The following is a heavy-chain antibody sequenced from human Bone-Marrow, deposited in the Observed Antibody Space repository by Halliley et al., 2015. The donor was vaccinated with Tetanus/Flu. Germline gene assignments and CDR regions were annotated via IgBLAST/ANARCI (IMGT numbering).Heavy chain of an antibody. J-gene: IGHJ2*01. V-gene: IGHV4-39*01. CDR3: ARRARSGPPEIWFFDF. CDR2: VNYSGTP. D-gene: IGHD3-3*01. Sequence: IGSVNYSGTPYYNPSLRSRVSISVDKSKNQFSLKLTSMTVADPGVYYCARRARSGPPEIWFFDFWGRGTLVSVSS.